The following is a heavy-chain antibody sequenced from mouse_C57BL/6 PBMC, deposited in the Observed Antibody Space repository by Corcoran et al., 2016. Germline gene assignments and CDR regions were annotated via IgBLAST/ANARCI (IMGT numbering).Heavy chain of an antibody. CDR2: INPNNGGT. CDR1: GYTFTDYN. Sequence: EVQLQQSGPELVKPGASVKIPCKASGYTFTDYNIDWVKQSPGKSLEWIGDINPNNGGTIYNQKFKGKATFTVDKSSSTAYMELRSLTAEDTAVYYCASRWGRGAMDYWGQGTSVTVSS. CDR3: ASRWGRGAMDY. J-gene: IGHJ4*01. V-gene: IGHV1-18*01. D-gene: IGHD1-1*02.